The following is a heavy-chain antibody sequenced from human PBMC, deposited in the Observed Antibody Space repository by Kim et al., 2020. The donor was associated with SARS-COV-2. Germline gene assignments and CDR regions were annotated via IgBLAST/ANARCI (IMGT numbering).Heavy chain of an antibody. CDR3: ARDWVRYCSSTSCDSYYYGMDV. Sequence: SETLSLTCTVSGGSISSYYWSWIRQPPGKGLEWIGYIHYSGSTNYNPSLKSRVTISVDTSKKQFSLKLSSVTAADTAVYYCARDWVRYCSSTSCDSYYYGMDVWGQGTTVTVSS. J-gene: IGHJ6*02. CDR1: GGSISSYY. D-gene: IGHD2-2*01. V-gene: IGHV4-59*13. CDR2: IHYSGST.